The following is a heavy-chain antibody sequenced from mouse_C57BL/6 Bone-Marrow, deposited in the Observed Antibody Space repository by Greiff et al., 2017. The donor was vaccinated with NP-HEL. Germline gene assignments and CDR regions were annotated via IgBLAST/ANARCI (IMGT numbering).Heavy chain of an antibody. V-gene: IGHV5-6*01. D-gene: IGHD1-3*01. J-gene: IGHJ2*01. Sequence: EVKVVESGGDLVKPGGSLKLSCAASGFTFSSYGMSWVRQTPDKRLEWVATISSGGSYTYYPDSVKGRFTISRDNAKNTLYLQMSSLKSEDTAMYYCARHLYAYYFDYWGQGTTLTVSS. CDR1: GFTFSSYG. CDR2: ISSGGSYT. CDR3: ARHLYAYYFDY.